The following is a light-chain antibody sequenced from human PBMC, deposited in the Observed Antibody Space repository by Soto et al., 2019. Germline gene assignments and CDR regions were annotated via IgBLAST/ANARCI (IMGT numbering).Light chain of an antibody. CDR2: GSS. Sequence: QSVLTQPPSVSGAPGQSVTISCTGSSSNFVAGYDVHWYQQLPGTAPKLLIYGSSHRPSGVPARFSGSKSGTSASLAITGLQAEDEADYYCQSFDGILSGVIFGGGTKLTVL. V-gene: IGLV1-40*01. J-gene: IGLJ2*01. CDR1: SSNFVAGYD. CDR3: QSFDGILSGVI.